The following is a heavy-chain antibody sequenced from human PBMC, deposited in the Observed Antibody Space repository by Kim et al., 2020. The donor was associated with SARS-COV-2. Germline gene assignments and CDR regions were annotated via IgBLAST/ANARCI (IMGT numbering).Heavy chain of an antibody. Sequence: GGSLRLSCAASGFTFSNAWMSWVRQAPGKGLEWVGRIKSKTDGGTTDYAAPVKGRFTISRDDSKNTLYLQMNSLKTEDTAVYYCTTDVYYGSGSYYRNEYFDYWGQGTLVTVSS. CDR2: IKSKTDGGTT. CDR3: TTDVYYGSGSYYRNEYFDY. J-gene: IGHJ4*02. V-gene: IGHV3-15*01. D-gene: IGHD3-10*01. CDR1: GFTFSNAW.